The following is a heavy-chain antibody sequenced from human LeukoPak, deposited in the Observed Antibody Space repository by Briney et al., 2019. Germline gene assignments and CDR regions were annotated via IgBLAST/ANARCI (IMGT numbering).Heavy chain of an antibody. V-gene: IGHV3-53*01. CDR3: ARGDDSGYYDYFDY. CDR1: GFTFSSYW. CDR2: IYTGGNT. Sequence: GGSLRLSCVASGFTFSSYWMNWVRQAPGKGLEWVSTIYTGGNTYYAASVKGRFTISRDFSKNTVFLHMNSLRAEDTAMYYCARGDDSGYYDYFDYWGQGALVTVSS. J-gene: IGHJ4*02. D-gene: IGHD3-22*01.